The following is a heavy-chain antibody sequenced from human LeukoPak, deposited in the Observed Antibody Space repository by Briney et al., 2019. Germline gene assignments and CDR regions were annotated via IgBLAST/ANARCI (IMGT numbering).Heavy chain of an antibody. D-gene: IGHD3-3*01. V-gene: IGHV3-23*01. CDR3: AKGTVRFLEWGQRGYFDY. CDR1: GFTFDIFG. J-gene: IGHJ4*02. Sequence: GGSLRLSCAASGFTFDIFGMNWVRQAPGKGLEWVSSISTTLDNTYYADSVKGRFTISRDNSIKTLYLQMDSLRADDTAVYYCAKGTVRFLEWGQRGYFDYWGQGALVTVSS. CDR2: ISTTLDNT.